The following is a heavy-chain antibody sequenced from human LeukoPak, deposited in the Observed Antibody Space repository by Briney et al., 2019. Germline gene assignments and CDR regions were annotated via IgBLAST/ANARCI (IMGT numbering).Heavy chain of an antibody. D-gene: IGHD3-10*02. CDR1: GFTFSAYD. J-gene: IGHJ6*04. Sequence: PGRSLRLSCATSGFTFSAYDMHWVRQAPGKGLEWVSYISSSGSTIYYADSVKGRFTISRDNAKNSLYLQMNSLRAEDTAVYYCAELGITMIGGVWGKGTTVTISS. V-gene: IGHV3-48*03. CDR2: ISSSGSTI. CDR3: AELGITMIGGV.